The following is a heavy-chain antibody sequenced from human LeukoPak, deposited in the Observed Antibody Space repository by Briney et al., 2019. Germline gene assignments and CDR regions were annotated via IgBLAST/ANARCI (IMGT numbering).Heavy chain of an antibody. D-gene: IGHD2-2*02. J-gene: IGHJ5*02. Sequence: ASVEVSCKASGYTFTSYDINWVRQATGQGLEWMGWMNPNSGNTGYAQKFQGRVTMTRNTSISTAYMELSSLRSEDTAVYYCATLSVVVPAAKPPNWFDPWGQGTLVTVSS. V-gene: IGHV1-8*01. CDR1: GYTFTSYD. CDR2: MNPNSGNT. CDR3: ATLSVVVPAAKPPNWFDP.